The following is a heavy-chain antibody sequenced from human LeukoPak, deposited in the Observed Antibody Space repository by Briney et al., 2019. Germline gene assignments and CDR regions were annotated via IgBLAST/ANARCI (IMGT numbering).Heavy chain of an antibody. CDR1: GFTFSSYA. CDR2: ISGSCGST. V-gene: IGHV3-23*01. Sequence: GGSLRLSCAASGFTFSSYAMSWVRQAPGKGLEWVSAISGSCGSTFYTDSVRTRSTIPRDNTKNTLYLQTNSLRAEHAAVYYCAKDQDRYGSGSWPFDYWGQGTLVTVSS. CDR3: AKDQDRYGSGSWPFDY. J-gene: IGHJ4*02. D-gene: IGHD3-10*01.